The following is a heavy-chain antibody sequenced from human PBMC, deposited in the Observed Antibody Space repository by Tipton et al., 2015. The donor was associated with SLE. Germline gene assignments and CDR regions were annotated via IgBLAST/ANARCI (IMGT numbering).Heavy chain of an antibody. CDR3: ARSYYYYYYYMDV. J-gene: IGHJ6*03. Sequence: SLRLSCAASGFTFSNYFLHWARQPPGKGLEWVAVISYDGTKEFYAESVKGRFTISRDNSKNTLYLQMNSLRAEDTAVYYCARSYYYYYYYMDVWGKGTTVTVSS. V-gene: IGHV3-30*04. CDR1: GFTFSNYF. CDR2: ISYDGTKE.